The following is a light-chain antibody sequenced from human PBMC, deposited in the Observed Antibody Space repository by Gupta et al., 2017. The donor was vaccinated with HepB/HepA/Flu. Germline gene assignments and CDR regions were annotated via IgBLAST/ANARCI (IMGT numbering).Light chain of an antibody. V-gene: IGKV1-17*01. CDR1: QVIRID. CDR2: AAS. Sequence: DIQMTQSPSSLSASVGDRVTITCRASQVIRIDLGWYQQKPGKAPKRLIYAASSLQSGVPSRFSGSGSGTEFTLTISSLQPEDFATYYCRQENSSPPTFGQGTPLEIK. J-gene: IGKJ5*01. CDR3: RQENSSPPT.